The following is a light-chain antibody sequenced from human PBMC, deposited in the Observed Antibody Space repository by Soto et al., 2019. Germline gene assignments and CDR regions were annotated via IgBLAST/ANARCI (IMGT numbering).Light chain of an antibody. Sequence: QSALTQPRSVSGSPGQSVTISCTGTSSDVGGFNSVSWYQQHPGKAPKLMIYDVNKRPSGVPDRFSGSKSGSTASLTISGLQAEDEADYYCCSYAGSYSYAXATGTKATVL. CDR1: SSDVGGFNS. J-gene: IGLJ1*01. V-gene: IGLV2-11*01. CDR2: DVN. CDR3: CSYAGSYSYA.